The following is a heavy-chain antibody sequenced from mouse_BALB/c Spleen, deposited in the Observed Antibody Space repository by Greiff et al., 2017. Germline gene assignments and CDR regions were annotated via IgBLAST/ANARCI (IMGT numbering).Heavy chain of an antibody. CDR1: GDSITSGY. Sequence: EVQRVESGPSLVKPSQTLSLTCSVTGDSITSGYWNWIRKFPGNKLEYMGYISYSGSTYYNPSLKSRISITRDTSKNQYYLQLNSVTTEDTATYYCADGYGGPAWFAYWGQGTLVTVSA. D-gene: IGHD2-3*01. V-gene: IGHV3-8*02. J-gene: IGHJ3*01. CDR2: ISYSGST. CDR3: ADGYGGPAWFAY.